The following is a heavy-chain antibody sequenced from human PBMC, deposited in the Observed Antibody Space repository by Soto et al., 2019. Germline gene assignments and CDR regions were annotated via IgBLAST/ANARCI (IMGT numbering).Heavy chain of an antibody. V-gene: IGHV3-23*01. D-gene: IGHD3-3*01. CDR2: ISGGGGST. CDR1: GFTFSSYA. Sequence: EVQVLESGGGLVQPGGSLRLSCAASGFTFSSYAMNWVRQAPGKGLEWVSTISGGGGSTFYADSVKGRFTISRDNSKNTLYLQMNSLRAEDTAVYYCAKSPSFGVVTNFDYWGQGTLVTVSS. CDR3: AKSPSFGVVTNFDY. J-gene: IGHJ4*02.